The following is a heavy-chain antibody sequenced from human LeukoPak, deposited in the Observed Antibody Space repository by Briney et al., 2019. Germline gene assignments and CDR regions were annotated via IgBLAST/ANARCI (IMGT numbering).Heavy chain of an antibody. J-gene: IGHJ4*02. CDR3: ARVGTEYSYGSHYFDY. D-gene: IGHD5-18*01. CDR1: GGSISSGGYY. Sequence: TPSETLSLTCTVSGGSISSGGYYWSWIRQPPGKGLEWIGYIYYSGSTNYNPSLKSRVTISVDTSKNQFSLKLSSVTAADTAVYYCARVGTEYSYGSHYFDYWGQGTLVTVSS. V-gene: IGHV4-61*08. CDR2: IYYSGST.